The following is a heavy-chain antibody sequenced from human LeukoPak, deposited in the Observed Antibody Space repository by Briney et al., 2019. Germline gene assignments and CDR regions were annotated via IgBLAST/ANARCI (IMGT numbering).Heavy chain of an antibody. Sequence: SETLSLTCAVYGGSFSGYYWSWIRQPPGKGLEWIGEINHSGSTNYNPSLKSRVTISVDTSKNQFSLKLSSVTAADTAVYYCARGRRVVVVAAGKWFDPWGLGTLVTVSS. CDR2: INHSGST. D-gene: IGHD2-15*01. V-gene: IGHV4-34*01. J-gene: IGHJ5*02. CDR3: ARGRRVVVVAAGKWFDP. CDR1: GGSFSGYY.